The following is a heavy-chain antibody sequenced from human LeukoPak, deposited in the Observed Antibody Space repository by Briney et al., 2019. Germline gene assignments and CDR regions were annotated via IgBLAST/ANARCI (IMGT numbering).Heavy chain of an antibody. Sequence: PGGSLRLSCVVSGFTFSSYAMSWVRQAPGKGLEWVSAITRSGGSTYYADSVKGRFTISRDNSKNTLYLQMNSLRAEDTAVYYCARLGSYCGGDCYSYFDYWGQGTLVTVSS. CDR3: ARLGSYCGGDCYSYFDY. CDR1: GFTFSSYA. D-gene: IGHD2-21*02. V-gene: IGHV3-23*01. J-gene: IGHJ4*02. CDR2: ITRSGGST.